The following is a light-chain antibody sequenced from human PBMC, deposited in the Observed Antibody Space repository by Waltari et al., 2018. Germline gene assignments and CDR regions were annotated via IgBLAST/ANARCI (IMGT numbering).Light chain of an antibody. CDR2: AVT. V-gene: IGLV2-14*03. J-gene: IGLJ2*01. CDR1: SSDVGGYTF. Sequence: QSALTQPASVSGSPGQSITISCTGSSSDVGGYTFVSWYQQHPGKAPKLMVYAVTNRPSGVSNRFSGSKSGNTASLTISGLQAEDEADYYCSSYTSSISVVFGGGTKLTVL. CDR3: SSYTSSISVV.